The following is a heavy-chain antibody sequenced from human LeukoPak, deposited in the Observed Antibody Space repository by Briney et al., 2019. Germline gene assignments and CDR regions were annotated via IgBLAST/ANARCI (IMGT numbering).Heavy chain of an antibody. CDR2: IYSGGST. J-gene: IGHJ4*02. CDR1: GFTVSSNY. V-gene: IGHV3-53*01. CDR3: AKAYSPMAPTYYFDY. D-gene: IGHD2-15*01. Sequence: GGSLRLSCAASGFTVSSNYMSWVRQAPGKGLEWVSVIYSGGSTYYADSVKGRFTISRDNSKNTLYLQMNSLRAEDTAVYYCAKAYSPMAPTYYFDYWGQGTLVTVSS.